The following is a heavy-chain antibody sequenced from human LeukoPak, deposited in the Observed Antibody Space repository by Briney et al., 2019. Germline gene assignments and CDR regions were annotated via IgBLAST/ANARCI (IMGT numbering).Heavy chain of an antibody. J-gene: IGHJ3*02. CDR2: MNPNSGNT. CDR1: GYTFTSYD. D-gene: IGHD6-19*01. Sequence: ASVKVSCKASGYTFTSYDINWVRQATGQGLEWMGWMNPNSGNTGYAQTFQGRVTMTRNTSISTAYMELSSLRSEDTAVYYCARGRSLASGWYLGGRYDAFDIWGQGTMVTVSS. CDR3: ARGRSLASGWYLGGRYDAFDI. V-gene: IGHV1-8*01.